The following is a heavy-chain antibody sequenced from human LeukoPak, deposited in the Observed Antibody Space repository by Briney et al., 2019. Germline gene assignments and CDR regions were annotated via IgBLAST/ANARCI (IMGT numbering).Heavy chain of an antibody. D-gene: IGHD5-18*01. J-gene: IGHJ4*02. CDR3: ARLGTAVVARFFDN. Sequence: GESLKISCMDSGYSFTSYWIAWVRQMPGKGLEWMGSIYPGDSDTRYSPSFRGQVTISADKSISTAYLQWRGLKASDTAMYYCARLGTAVVARFFDNWGQGTLVTVSS. CDR1: GYSFTSYW. CDR2: IYPGDSDT. V-gene: IGHV5-51*01.